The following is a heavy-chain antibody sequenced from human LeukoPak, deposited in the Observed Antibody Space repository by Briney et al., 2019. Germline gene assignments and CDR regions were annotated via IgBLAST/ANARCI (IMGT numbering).Heavy chain of an antibody. CDR1: GGSISSHY. Sequence: SQTLSLTYTVSGGSISSHYWSWIRQPPGKGLGSIGYISYTGSTNHNPALKSRVTISVETSKNQFSLKLNSVTATDTAVYYCARFGSDSLGYKYYFDYWGQGTLVTVSS. CDR3: ARFGSDSLGYKYYFDY. CDR2: ISYTGST. J-gene: IGHJ4*02. D-gene: IGHD3-22*01. V-gene: IGHV4-59*08.